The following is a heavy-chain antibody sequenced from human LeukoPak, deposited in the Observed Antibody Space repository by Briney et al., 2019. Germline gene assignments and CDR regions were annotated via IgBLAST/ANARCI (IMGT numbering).Heavy chain of an antibody. CDR1: GYTFTAYY. D-gene: IGHD3-9*01. Sequence: ASVKVSCKASGYTFTAYYLHWVRQAPGQGLEWMGWIIPNSGDTKYSPRFQGRVTMTRDTSISTAYMELSRLTSDDTAVYYCATLDWRTLFNYWGQGTLVTVSS. V-gene: IGHV1-2*02. CDR2: IIPNSGDT. CDR3: ATLDWRTLFNY. J-gene: IGHJ4*02.